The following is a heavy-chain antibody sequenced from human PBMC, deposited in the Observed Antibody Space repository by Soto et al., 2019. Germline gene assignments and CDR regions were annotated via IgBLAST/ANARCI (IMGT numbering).Heavy chain of an antibody. V-gene: IGHV1-69*06. CDR2: IIPIFGTA. CDR1: GGTFSSYA. D-gene: IGHD3-3*01. CDR3: ARGGNYDFWSGHHP. J-gene: IGHJ5*02. Sequence: SVKVSCKASGGTFSSYAISWVRQAPGQGLEWMGGIIPIFGTANYAQKFQGRVTITADKSTSTAYMELSSLRSEDTAVYYCARGGNYDFWSGHHPWGQGTLVTVSS.